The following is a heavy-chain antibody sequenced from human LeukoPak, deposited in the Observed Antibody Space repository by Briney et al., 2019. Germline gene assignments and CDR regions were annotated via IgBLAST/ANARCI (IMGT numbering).Heavy chain of an antibody. CDR3: ARVIGGYYDSSGYFYYYYYGMDV. CDR1: GGSISSYY. D-gene: IGHD3-22*01. V-gene: IGHV4-59*01. J-gene: IGHJ6*02. CDR2: IYYSGST. Sequence: SETLSLTCTVSGGSISSYYWSWIRQPPGKGLEWIGYIYYSGSTNYNPSLESRVTISVDTSKNQFSLKLSSVTAADTAVYYCARVIGGYYDSSGYFYYYYYGMDVWGQGTTVTVSS.